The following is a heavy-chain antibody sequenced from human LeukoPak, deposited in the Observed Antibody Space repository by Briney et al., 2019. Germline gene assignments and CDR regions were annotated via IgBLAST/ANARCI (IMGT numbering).Heavy chain of an antibody. CDR2: INPNSGGT. D-gene: IGHD3-10*01. CDR1: GYTFTGYY. CDR3: AREARALYLPWFGENSWIGMDV. Sequence: ASVKVSCKASGYTFTGYYMHWVRQAPGQGLEWMGWINPNSGGTNYAQKFQGRVTMPRDTSISTAYMELSRLRSDDTAVYYCAREARALYLPWFGENSWIGMDVWAQGTTVTVSS. V-gene: IGHV1-2*02. J-gene: IGHJ6*02.